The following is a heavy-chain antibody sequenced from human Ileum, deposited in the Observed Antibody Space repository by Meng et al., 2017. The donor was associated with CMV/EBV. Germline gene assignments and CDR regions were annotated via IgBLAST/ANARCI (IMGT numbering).Heavy chain of an antibody. J-gene: IGHJ6*02. CDR1: GGSFSGYY. V-gene: IGHV4-34*01. D-gene: IGHD5-18*01. CDR3: AIGGVYSSGMDV. CDR2: INHSGNT. Sequence: SETLSLTCAVYGGSFSGYYWSWIRQSPDKGLEWIGQINHSGNTNYNPSLKSRVTISVDTSKKQFSLKMDSVTAADTAVYYCAIGGVYSSGMDVWGQGTTVTVSS.